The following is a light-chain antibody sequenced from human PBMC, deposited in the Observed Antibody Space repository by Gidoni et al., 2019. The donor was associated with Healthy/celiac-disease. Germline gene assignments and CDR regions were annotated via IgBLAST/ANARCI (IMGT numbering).Light chain of an antibody. CDR2: EGS. Sequence: QSALTQPASVSVSPGQSITISCTGTSSDVGSYNLVSWYQQQPGKAPKLMIYEGSKRPSGGSNRFAGSKSGNTASLTISGLQAEYEADYYCCSYAGSSTFYYVFGTGTKVTVL. CDR1: SSDVGSYNL. J-gene: IGLJ1*01. V-gene: IGLV2-23*03. CDR3: CSYAGSSTFYYV.